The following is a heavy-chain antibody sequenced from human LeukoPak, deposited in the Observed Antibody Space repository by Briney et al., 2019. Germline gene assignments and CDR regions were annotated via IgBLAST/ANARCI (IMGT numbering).Heavy chain of an antibody. Sequence: KTGGSLRLSCAASGFTFSSYSMNWVRQAPGKGLEWVSSISSSSSYIYYADSVKGRFTISRDNAKNSLYLQMNSLRAEGTAVYYCARAGVTYYYDSSGRTLDYWGQGTLVTVSS. CDR1: GFTFSSYS. CDR3: ARAGVTYYYDSSGRTLDY. V-gene: IGHV3-21*01. D-gene: IGHD3-22*01. CDR2: ISSSSSYI. J-gene: IGHJ4*02.